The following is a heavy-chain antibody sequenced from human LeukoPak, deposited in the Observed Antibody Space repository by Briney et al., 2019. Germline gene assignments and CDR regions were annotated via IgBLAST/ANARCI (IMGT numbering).Heavy chain of an antibody. CDR3: ARAITTTMAPG. Sequence: GGSLRLSCAASGFTFSSYEMNWVRQAPGKGLEWVSYISSSGSTIYYADSVKGRFTISRDNAKNSLYLQMNSLRADDTAVYYCARAITTTMAPGGGQGTLVTVSS. D-gene: IGHD5-18*01. V-gene: IGHV3-48*03. CDR1: GFTFSSYE. CDR2: ISSSGSTI. J-gene: IGHJ4*02.